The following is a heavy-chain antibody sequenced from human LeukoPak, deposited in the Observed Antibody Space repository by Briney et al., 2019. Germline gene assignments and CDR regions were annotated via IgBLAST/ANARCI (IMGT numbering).Heavy chain of an antibody. Sequence: ASVKVSCKASGYTFTSYAMHWVRQAPGQRLEWMGWINAGNGNTKYSQKFKGRVTITRDTSASAAYMELSSLRSEDPAVYYCARGGPYSSGITWGYWGQGTLVPSP. D-gene: IGHD3-10*01. CDR2: INAGNGNT. V-gene: IGHV1-3*01. J-gene: IGHJ4*02. CDR3: ARGGPYSSGITWGY. CDR1: GYTFTSYA.